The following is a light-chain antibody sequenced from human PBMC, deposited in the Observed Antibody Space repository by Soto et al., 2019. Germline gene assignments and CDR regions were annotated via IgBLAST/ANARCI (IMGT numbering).Light chain of an antibody. J-gene: IGLJ2*01. CDR1: HSDFGGYNY. Sequence: QSALTQPASVSGSPGQSVTISCTGAHSDFGGYNYVSWYQQHPGKAPKLMIFEVNKRPSGVPDRFSGSKFGNTASLTVSGLQAEDEADYYCSSYAGSNNVVFGGGTKLTVL. CDR2: EVN. V-gene: IGLV2-8*01. CDR3: SSYAGSNNVV.